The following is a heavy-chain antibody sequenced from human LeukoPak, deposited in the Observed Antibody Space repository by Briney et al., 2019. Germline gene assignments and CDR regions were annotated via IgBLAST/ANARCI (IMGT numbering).Heavy chain of an antibody. CDR3: AKTHRDWNPTFDY. D-gene: IGHD1-1*01. CDR1: GLTVSSEY. Sequence: GGSLRLSCAASGLTVSSEYMSWVRQAPGKGLEWVAVISYDGSNKYYADSVKGRFTISRDNSKNTLYLQMNSLRAEDTAVYYCAKTHRDWNPTFDYWGQGTLVTVSS. J-gene: IGHJ4*02. CDR2: ISYDGSNK. V-gene: IGHV3-30*18.